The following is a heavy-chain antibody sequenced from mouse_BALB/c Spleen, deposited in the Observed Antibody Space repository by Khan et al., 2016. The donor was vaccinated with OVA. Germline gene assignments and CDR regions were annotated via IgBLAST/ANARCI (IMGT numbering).Heavy chain of an antibody. CDR2: IWGDGST. CDR3: ASAYYANYGEAMDY. Sequence: QVQLKESGPGLVAPSQSLSITCTVSGFSLTGYGVNWVRQPPGKGLEWLGMIWGDGSTDYNSALQSRLSISKEHYKSQAFLKMNSRQTEDTCRYNFASAYYANYGEAMDYWGQGTSVTVSS. V-gene: IGHV2-6-7*01. CDR1: GFSLTGYG. J-gene: IGHJ4*01. D-gene: IGHD2-10*01.